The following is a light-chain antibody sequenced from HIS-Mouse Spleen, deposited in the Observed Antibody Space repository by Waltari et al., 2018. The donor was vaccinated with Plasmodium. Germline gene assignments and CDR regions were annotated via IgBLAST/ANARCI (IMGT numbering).Light chain of an antibody. J-gene: IGLJ2*01. CDR2: QDS. CDR1: KLGDKY. CDR3: QAGDSSTAHVV. V-gene: IGLV3-1*01. Sequence: SYELTQPPSVSVSPGQTASITCSGDKLGDKYACWYQQKPGQSPGLVIYQDSKRLSGIPERFSGSNSGNTATLTIGGTRAMDEAYYFWQAGDSSTAHVVVGGGTKLTVL.